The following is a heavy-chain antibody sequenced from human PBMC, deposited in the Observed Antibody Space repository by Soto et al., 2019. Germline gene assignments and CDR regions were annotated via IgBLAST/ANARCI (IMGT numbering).Heavy chain of an antibody. CDR2: IRSKANSYAT. CDR1: GFTFSGSA. Sequence: GGSLRLSCAASGFTFSGSAMHWVRQASGKGLEWVGRIRSKANSYATAYAASVKGRFTISRDDSKNTVYLQMNSLKTEDTAVYYCTRHGLGGYCSSTSCYKYNWFDPWGQGTLVTVSS. D-gene: IGHD2-2*01. J-gene: IGHJ5*02. CDR3: TRHGLGGYCSSTSCYKYNWFDP. V-gene: IGHV3-73*01.